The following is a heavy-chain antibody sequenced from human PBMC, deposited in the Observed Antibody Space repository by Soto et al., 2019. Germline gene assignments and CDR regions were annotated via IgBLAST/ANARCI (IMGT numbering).Heavy chain of an antibody. CDR3: ARVWSYCSSTSCYYYFDY. CDR1: GGSISSGDYY. CDR2: IYYSGST. J-gene: IGHJ4*02. D-gene: IGHD2-2*01. V-gene: IGHV4-30-4*01. Sequence: PSETLSLTCTVSGGSISSGDYYWSWIRQPPGKGLEWIGYIYYSGSTYYNPSLKSRVTISVDTSKNQFSLKLSSVTAADTAVYYCARVWSYCSSTSCYYYFDYWGQGTLVTLSS.